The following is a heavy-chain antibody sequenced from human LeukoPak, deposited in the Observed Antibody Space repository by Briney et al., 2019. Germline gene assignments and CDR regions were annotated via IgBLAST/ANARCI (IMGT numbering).Heavy chain of an antibody. V-gene: IGHV1-18*01. Sequence: SSVKVSCKASGGTFSSYAISWVRPAPGQGVEWMGWISAYNGNTNNAQKLQGRVTMTTDTSTSTAYMELRSLRSDDTAVYFCARGPPVAGTGGDYWGQGTLVTVSS. CDR1: GGTFSSYA. J-gene: IGHJ4*02. CDR2: ISAYNGNT. CDR3: ARGPPVAGTGGDY. D-gene: IGHD6-19*01.